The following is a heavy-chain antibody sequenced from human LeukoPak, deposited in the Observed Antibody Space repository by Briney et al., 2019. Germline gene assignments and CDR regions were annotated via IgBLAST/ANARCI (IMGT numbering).Heavy chain of an antibody. Sequence: GGSLRLSCAASGFTFSSYSMNWVRQAPGKGLEWVSYISSSSRTIYYADSVKGRFTISRDNAKNSLYLQMNNLRAEDTAVYYCARDALAAAGIDWGQGTLVTVSS. CDR3: ARDALAAAGID. V-gene: IGHV3-48*01. J-gene: IGHJ4*02. CDR1: GFTFSSYS. CDR2: ISSSSRTI. D-gene: IGHD6-13*01.